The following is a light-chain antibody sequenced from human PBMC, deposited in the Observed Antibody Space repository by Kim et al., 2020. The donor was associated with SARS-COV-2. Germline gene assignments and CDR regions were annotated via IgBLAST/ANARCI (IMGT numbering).Light chain of an antibody. Sequence: DIQMTQSPSSLSASVGDRVTITCQASQDISNYLNWYHQKPGKAPHLLIYDASNLETGVPSRFGGSGSGTAFTFTISSLQPEDIGTYYCQQYHNLPLTFGGGTKVDIK. CDR2: DAS. J-gene: IGKJ4*01. CDR1: QDISNY. V-gene: IGKV1-33*01. CDR3: QQYHNLPLT.